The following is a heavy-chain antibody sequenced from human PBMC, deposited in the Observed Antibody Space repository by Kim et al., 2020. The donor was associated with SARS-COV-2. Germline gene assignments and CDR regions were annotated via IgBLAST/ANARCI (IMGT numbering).Heavy chain of an antibody. CDR2: IYYSGST. Sequence: SETLSLTCTVSGGSISSSSYYWGWIRQPPGKGLEWIGSIYYSGSTYYNPSLQSRVTISVDTSKNQFSLKLSSVTAADTAVYYCAREGYDILTGYYLTFDYWGQGTLVTVSS. CDR1: GGSISSSSYY. D-gene: IGHD3-9*01. CDR3: AREGYDILTGYYLTFDY. J-gene: IGHJ4*02. V-gene: IGHV4-39*02.